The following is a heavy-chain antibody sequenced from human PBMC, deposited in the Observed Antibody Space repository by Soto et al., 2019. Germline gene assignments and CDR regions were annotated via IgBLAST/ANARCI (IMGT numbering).Heavy chain of an antibody. J-gene: IGHJ4*02. CDR3: ARDRVVAGIGEFDF. Sequence: QVQLMESGGGVVQPGRSLSLSCAASGLTFSSKAMHWVRQAPGKGLEWLAVISYDGSNKYYVDSVKGRFTISRDNSKNTLYLQMNNLRSEDTAVYYCARDRVVAGIGEFDFWGQGSLVTVFS. V-gene: IGHV3-30-3*01. CDR2: ISYDGSNK. D-gene: IGHD6-19*01. CDR1: GLTFSSKA.